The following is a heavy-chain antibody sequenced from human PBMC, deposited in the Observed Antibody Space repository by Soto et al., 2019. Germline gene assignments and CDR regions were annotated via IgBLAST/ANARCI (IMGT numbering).Heavy chain of an antibody. CDR1: GFTFRNYG. V-gene: IGHV3-30*03. D-gene: IGHD3-16*02. Sequence: GGSLRLSCSVSGFTFRNYGMQWVRQAPGKGLEWVALTSFDGFNQYYGKSVVGRFTISRDNSKNTLYLQMDRLRPEDSAMYFCARAPGRAGIILLDYWGQGTLVTVSS. CDR3: ARAPGRAGIILLDY. J-gene: IGHJ4*02. CDR2: TSFDGFNQ.